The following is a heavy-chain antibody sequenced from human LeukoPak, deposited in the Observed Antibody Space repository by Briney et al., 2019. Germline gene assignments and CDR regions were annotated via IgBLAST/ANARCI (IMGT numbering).Heavy chain of an antibody. CDR1: GFMFTTYA. CDR2: IGGDGGRT. V-gene: IGHV3-23*01. Sequence: GGSLRVSCAASGFMFTTYAMSWVRQAPGKGLEWVSAIGGDGGRTYYADSVKGRFTISRDNSKDTVFLQMNSLRAEDTAVYYCAKASRQGAVASPLDYWGQGTLVTVSS. CDR3: AKASRQGAVASPLDY. D-gene: IGHD6-19*01. J-gene: IGHJ4*02.